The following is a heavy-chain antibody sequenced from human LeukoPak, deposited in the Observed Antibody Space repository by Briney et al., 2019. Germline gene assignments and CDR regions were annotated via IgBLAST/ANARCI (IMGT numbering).Heavy chain of an antibody. V-gene: IGHV3-30*18. D-gene: IGHD3-22*01. CDR3: AKKYYYDSSGYCLDY. CDR2: ISYDGSNK. CDR1: GFTFSSYG. J-gene: IGHJ4*02. Sequence: PGGSLRLSCAASGFTFSSYGMHWVRQAPGKGLEWVAVISYDGSNKYYADSVKGRFTISRDNSKNTLYLQMNSLRAEDTAVYYCAKKYYYDSSGYCLDYWGQGTLVTVSS.